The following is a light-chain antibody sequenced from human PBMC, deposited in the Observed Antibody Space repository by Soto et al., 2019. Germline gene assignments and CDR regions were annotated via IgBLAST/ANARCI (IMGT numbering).Light chain of an antibody. CDR1: QGIPNY. CDR2: AVS. V-gene: IGKV1-8*01. CDR3: QQYYSYPLT. Sequence: AIRMTQSPSSLSASTGDRVTITCRASQGIPNYLAWYQQKPGRAPKVLIYAVSTLQNGVPSRFSGSGSGTDFTLTINNLQSEDSATYFRQQYYSYPLTFGQGTRMEIK. J-gene: IGKJ5*01.